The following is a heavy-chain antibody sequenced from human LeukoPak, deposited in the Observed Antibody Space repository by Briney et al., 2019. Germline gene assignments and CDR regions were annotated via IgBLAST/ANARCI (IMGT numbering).Heavy chain of an antibody. D-gene: IGHD2-2*01. Sequence: SQTLSLTCTVSGGSISSGSYYWSWIRQPAGKGLEWIGRIYTSGSTNYNPSLKSRVTILVDTSKNQFSLKLSSVTAADTAVYYCARAPDWYFDLWGRGTLVTVSS. CDR1: GGSISSGSYY. CDR3: ARAPDWYFDL. V-gene: IGHV4-61*02. J-gene: IGHJ2*01. CDR2: IYTSGST.